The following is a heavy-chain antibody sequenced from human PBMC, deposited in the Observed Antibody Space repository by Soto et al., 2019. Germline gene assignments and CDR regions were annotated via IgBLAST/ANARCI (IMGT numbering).Heavy chain of an antibody. CDR2: IYYTGTT. Sequence: SETLSLTCTVSGGSITSYYWSWIRQPPGKGLDWIGYIYYTGTTKYNPSLKSRVTISVDTSKNQFSLKLSSVTAADTALYYCARAGGIYYDSSGFLDYWGQGTLVTVSS. CDR1: GGSITSYY. V-gene: IGHV4-59*01. D-gene: IGHD3-22*01. CDR3: ARAGGIYYDSSGFLDY. J-gene: IGHJ4*02.